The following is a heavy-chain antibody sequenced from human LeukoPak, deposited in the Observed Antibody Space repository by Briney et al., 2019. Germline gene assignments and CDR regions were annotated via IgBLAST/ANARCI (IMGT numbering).Heavy chain of an antibody. V-gene: IGHV4-59*01. CDR2: IYYSGST. CDR1: GGSISSYY. CDR3: ARVVAAAAGTFDY. J-gene: IGHJ4*02. D-gene: IGHD6-13*01. Sequence: PSETLSLTCTVSGGSISSYYWSWIRQPPGKGLEWIGYIYYSGSTNYNPSLKGRVTISVDTSKNQFSLKLSSVTAADTAVYYCARVVAAAAGTFDYWGQGTLVTVSS.